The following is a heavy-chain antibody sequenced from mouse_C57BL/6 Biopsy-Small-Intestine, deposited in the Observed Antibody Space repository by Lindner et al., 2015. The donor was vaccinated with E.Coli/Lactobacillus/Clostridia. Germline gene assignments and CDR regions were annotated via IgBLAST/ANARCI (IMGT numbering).Heavy chain of an antibody. J-gene: IGHJ4*01. V-gene: IGHV1-42*01. D-gene: IGHD1-1*01. CDR1: GYSFTGYY. Sequence: VHLQESGPELVKPGASVKISCKASGYSFTGYYKHWVKQSPEKSLEWIGEINPSTGGTTYNQKFKAKATLTVDKSSSTAYMQLKSLTSEDSAVYYCVTHYYDGSYVYAMDYWGQGTSVTVSS. CDR2: INPSTGGT. CDR3: VTHYYDGSYVYAMDY.